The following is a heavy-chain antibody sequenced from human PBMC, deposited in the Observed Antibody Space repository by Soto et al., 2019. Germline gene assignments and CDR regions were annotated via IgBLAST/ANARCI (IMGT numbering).Heavy chain of an antibody. V-gene: IGHV3-48*02. CDR1: GFTFSSYS. CDR2: ISSSSSTI. D-gene: IGHD4-17*01. J-gene: IGHJ6*02. CDR3: ARELGGDYVSYYGMDV. Sequence: GGSLRLSCAASGFTFSSYSMNWVRQAPGKGLEWVSYISSSSSTIYYADSVKGRFTISRDNAKNSLYLQMNSLRDEDTAVYYCARELGGDYVSYYGMDVWGQGTTVTVSS.